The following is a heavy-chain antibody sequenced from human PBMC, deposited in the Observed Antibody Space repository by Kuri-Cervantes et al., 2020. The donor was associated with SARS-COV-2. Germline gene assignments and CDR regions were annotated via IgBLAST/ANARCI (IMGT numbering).Heavy chain of an antibody. Sequence: KVSCKGSGYNFANYWIGWVHQMPGKGLEWMGMIYPSDSETKYSPSFQGQVTISVDKSSSTAYLQWSGLKASDTAMYYCARLSGGDLGDTLDIWGQGTMVTFSS. CDR3: ARLSGGDLGDTLDI. CDR2: IYPSDSET. J-gene: IGHJ3*02. CDR1: GYNFANYW. V-gene: IGHV5-51*07. D-gene: IGHD2-21*02.